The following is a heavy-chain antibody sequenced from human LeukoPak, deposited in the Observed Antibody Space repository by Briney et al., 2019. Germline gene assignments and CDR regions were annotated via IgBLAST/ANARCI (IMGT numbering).Heavy chain of an antibody. D-gene: IGHD2-21*01. CDR1: GFTFDDYA. V-gene: IGHV3-9*01. CDR3: ARDLIGISTLFDY. Sequence: PGGSLRLSCAASGFTFDDYAMHWVRQAPGKGLEWVSGISWNSGSIGYADSVKGRFTISRDNAENSLYLQMNSLRAEDTAVHYCARDLIGISTLFDYWGQGTLVTVSS. CDR2: ISWNSGSI. J-gene: IGHJ4*02.